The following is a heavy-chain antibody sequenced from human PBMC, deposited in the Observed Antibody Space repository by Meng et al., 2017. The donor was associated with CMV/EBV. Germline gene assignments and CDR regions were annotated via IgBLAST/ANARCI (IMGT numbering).Heavy chain of an antibody. CDR2: ISSSSSYI. CDR1: GFTFSSYS. Sequence: GGSLRLSCAASGFTFSSYSMNWVRQAPGKGLEWVSSISSSSSYIYYADSVKGRFTISRDNAKNSLYLQMNSLRAEDTALYYCARVRGGNSGWFDPWGQGTLVTVSS. D-gene: IGHD4-23*01. V-gene: IGHV3-21*04. J-gene: IGHJ5*02. CDR3: ARVRGGNSGWFDP.